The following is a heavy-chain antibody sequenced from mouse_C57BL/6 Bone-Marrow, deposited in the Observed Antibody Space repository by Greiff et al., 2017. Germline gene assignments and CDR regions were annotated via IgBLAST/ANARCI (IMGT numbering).Heavy chain of an antibody. J-gene: IGHJ1*03. V-gene: IGHV1-69*01. CDR3: ARSEDTTVVAKWYLDV. CDR2: IDPSDSYT. D-gene: IGHD1-1*01. Sequence: QVQLKQPGAELVMPGASVKLSCKASGYTFTSYWMHWVKQRPGQGLEWIGEIDPSDSYTNYNQKFKGKSTLTVDKSSSTAYMQLSSLTSEDSAVYYCARSEDTTVVAKWYLDVWGTGTTVTVSS. CDR1: GYTFTSYW.